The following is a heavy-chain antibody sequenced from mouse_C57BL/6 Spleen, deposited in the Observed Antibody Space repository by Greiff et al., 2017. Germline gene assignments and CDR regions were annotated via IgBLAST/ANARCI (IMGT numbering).Heavy chain of an antibody. J-gene: IGHJ4*01. CDR2: IDPSDSYT. D-gene: IGHD1-1*01. CDR1: GYTFTSYW. V-gene: IGHV1-50*01. CDR3: ARITTVVPHYAMDY. Sequence: VQLQQPGAELVKPGASVKLSCKASGYTFTSYWMQWVKQRPGQGLEWIGEIDPSDSYTNYNQKFKGKATLTVDTSSSTAYMQLSSLTSEDAAVYYCARITTVVPHYAMDYWGQGTSVTVSS.